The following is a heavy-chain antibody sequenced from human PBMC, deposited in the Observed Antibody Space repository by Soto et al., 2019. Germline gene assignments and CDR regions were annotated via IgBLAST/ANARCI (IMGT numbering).Heavy chain of an antibody. J-gene: IGHJ3*02. CDR2: IYSGGST. V-gene: IGHV3-53*04. D-gene: IGHD5-12*01. CDR3: ARFKYSGYPDAFDI. CDR1: GFTVSSNY. Sequence: EVQLVESGGGLVQPGGSLRLSCAASGFTVSSNYMSWVRQAPGKGLEWVSVIYSGGSTYYADSVKGRFTISRHNSKNTLYLQMNSLRAEDTAVYYCARFKYSGYPDAFDIWGQGTMVTVSS.